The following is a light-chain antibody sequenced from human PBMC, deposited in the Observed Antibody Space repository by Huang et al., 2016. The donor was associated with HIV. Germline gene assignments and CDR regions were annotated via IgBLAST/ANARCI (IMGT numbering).Light chain of an antibody. J-gene: IGKJ4*01. V-gene: IGKV1-5*03. CDR3: QQYNSYPLT. CDR2: KAS. CDR1: QSISSW. Sequence: DIQMTQSPSTRSASVGDRVTITCRASQSISSWLAWYQQKPGKAPELLIYKASNLETGVPSRFSGSGSGTEFTLTISSLQPDDFATYYCQQYNSYPLTFGGGTKVEIK.